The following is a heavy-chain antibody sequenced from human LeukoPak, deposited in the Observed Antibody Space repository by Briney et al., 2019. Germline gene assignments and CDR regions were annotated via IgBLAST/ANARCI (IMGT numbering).Heavy chain of an antibody. CDR2: MNPNSGNT. J-gene: IGHJ4*02. CDR3: AGRHGRCSDGSCYYPDY. D-gene: IGHD2-15*01. V-gene: IGHV1-8*01. Sequence: ASVKVSCKASGYTFTSYDINWVRQATGQGLEWMGWMNPNSGNTGYAQKFQGRVTMTRNSSITTAYMELSSLRSEDTAVYHCAGRHGRCSDGSCYYPDYWGQGTLVTVSS. CDR1: GYTFTSYD.